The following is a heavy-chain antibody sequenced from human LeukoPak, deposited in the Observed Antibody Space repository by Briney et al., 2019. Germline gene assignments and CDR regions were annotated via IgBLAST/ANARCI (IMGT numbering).Heavy chain of an antibody. CDR1: GFTFSTYN. J-gene: IGHJ6*03. D-gene: IGHD1-26*01. CDR2: ITSSSSYI. V-gene: IGHV3-21*06. Sequence: GGSLRLSCAASGFTFSTYNMNWVRHAPGTGLEWISSITSSSSYIYYADSVKGRFTISRDNAKNSLYLQMSSLSPDDTAVYFCARDPYSGNYGNYYYYYMDVWGKGTTVTISS. CDR3: ARDPYSGNYGNYYYYYMDV.